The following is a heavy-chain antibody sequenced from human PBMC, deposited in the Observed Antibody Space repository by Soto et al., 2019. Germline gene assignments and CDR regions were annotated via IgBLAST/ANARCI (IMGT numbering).Heavy chain of an antibody. CDR3: AREGYCSGGSCPEGNYYYYGMDV. J-gene: IGHJ6*02. D-gene: IGHD2-15*01. Sequence: HPGGSLRLSCAASGFTFSSYEMNWVRQAPGKGLEWVSYISSSGSTIYYADSVKGRFTISRDNAKNSLYLQMNSLRAEDTAVYYCAREGYCSGGSCPEGNYYYYGMDVWGQGTTVTVSS. CDR2: ISSSGSTI. CDR1: GFTFSSYE. V-gene: IGHV3-48*03.